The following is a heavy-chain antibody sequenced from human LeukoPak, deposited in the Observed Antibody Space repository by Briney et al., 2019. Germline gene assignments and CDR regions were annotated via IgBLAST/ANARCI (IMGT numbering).Heavy chain of an antibody. CDR2: ISGSGSPI. CDR3: ARRSGNYHADFGY. J-gene: IGHJ4*02. V-gene: IGHV3-11*01. D-gene: IGHD1-26*01. CDR1: GFTFSDYY. Sequence: PGGSLRLSCAASGFTFSDYYMSWIRQAPGKGLEWISYISGSGSPIYYADAVKGRFTISRDNAKNSLYLQMNSLRAEDTAVYYCARRSGNYHADFGYWGQGTLVTVSS.